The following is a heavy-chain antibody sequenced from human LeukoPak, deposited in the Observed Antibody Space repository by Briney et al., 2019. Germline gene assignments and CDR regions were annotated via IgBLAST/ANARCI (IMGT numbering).Heavy chain of an antibody. J-gene: IGHJ5*01. Sequence: AGSLTLSCAASGFTFSKYWMRWVRQAPGKGLERVSRINTDGTVTTYAESVKGRFTVSRDNADNTIFLQMNSVRDEDTAVYYCATKQWLAPPPDSWGEGTPVTVSS. D-gene: IGHD6-19*01. CDR3: ATKQWLAPPPDS. V-gene: IGHV3-74*01. CDR1: GFTFSKYW. CDR2: INTDGTVT.